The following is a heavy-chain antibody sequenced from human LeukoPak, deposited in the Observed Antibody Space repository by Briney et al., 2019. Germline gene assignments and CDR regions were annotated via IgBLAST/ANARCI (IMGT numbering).Heavy chain of an antibody. CDR1: GYTFTSYD. V-gene: IGHV1-46*01. CDR2: INPRGTST. Sequence: ASVKVSCKASGYTFTSYDINWVRRAPGQGLEWMGLINPRGTSTIYAEKFQGRIIMTRDMSTTTDYMELSSLKSDDTAVYYCARDNSIHERGWWFDPWGQGTLVTVSS. J-gene: IGHJ5*02. D-gene: IGHD4-23*01. CDR3: ARDNSIHERGWWFDP.